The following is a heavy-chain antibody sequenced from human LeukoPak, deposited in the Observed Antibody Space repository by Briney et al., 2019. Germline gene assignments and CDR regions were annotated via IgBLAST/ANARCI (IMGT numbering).Heavy chain of an antibody. V-gene: IGHV1-46*01. CDR2: INPSGGST. D-gene: IGHD2-2*02. CDR1: GYTFTSYY. J-gene: IGHJ3*02. CDR3: ARGYCSSTSCYSWEPSAFDI. Sequence: VASVKVSCKASGYTFTSYYMHWVRQAPGQGLEWMGIINPSGGSTSYAQKFQGRVTMTRDTSTSTVYMELSSLRSEDTAVYYCARGYCSSTSCYSWEPSAFDIWGQGTMVTVSS.